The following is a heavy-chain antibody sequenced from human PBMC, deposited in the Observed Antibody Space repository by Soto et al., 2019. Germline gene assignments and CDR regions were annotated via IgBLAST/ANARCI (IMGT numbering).Heavy chain of an antibody. J-gene: IGHJ6*02. Sequence: QVQLVQSGAELKEPGDSVRVSCEASGYTFTAYYIHWVRQAPGQGLEWMGWINPRFGDTSYAQDFQGRGSMTRDTSIRTAYMELSRLTSDDTAIYYCARNMDYYYGPGSGNGHGFWGQGTTVTVFS. V-gene: IGHV1-2*02. CDR3: ARNMDYYYGPGSGNGHGF. CDR2: INPRFGDT. CDR1: GYTFTAYY. D-gene: IGHD3-10*01.